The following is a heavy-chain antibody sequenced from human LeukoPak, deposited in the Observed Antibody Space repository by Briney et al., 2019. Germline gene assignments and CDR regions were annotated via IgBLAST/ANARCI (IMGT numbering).Heavy chain of an antibody. V-gene: IGHV5-51*01. J-gene: IGHJ4*02. CDR3: ARPRGSGPGMAYFDY. CDR1: GYSFTSYW. Sequence: GGSLRISCKGSGYSFTSYWIGWVRQMPGKGLEWMGVIYPGDSDTRYSPSFQGQVTISVDKSSSTAYLQWSSLKDSDTAMYYCARPRGSGPGMAYFDYWGQGTLVTVSS. D-gene: IGHD6-19*01. CDR2: IYPGDSDT.